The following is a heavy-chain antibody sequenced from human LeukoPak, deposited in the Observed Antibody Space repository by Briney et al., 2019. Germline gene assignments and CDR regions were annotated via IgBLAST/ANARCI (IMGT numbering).Heavy chain of an antibody. CDR2: IRGSGGST. Sequence: PGGSLRLSCAASGFTFSSYAMSWVRQAPGKGLEWVSAIRGSGGSTYYADSVKGRFTISRDNSKNTLYLQMNSLRAEDTAVYYCAKEGRISVTAVVYVDYWGQGTLVTVSS. CDR3: AKEGRISVTAVVYVDY. V-gene: IGHV3-23*01. J-gene: IGHJ4*02. CDR1: GFTFSSYA. D-gene: IGHD3-22*01.